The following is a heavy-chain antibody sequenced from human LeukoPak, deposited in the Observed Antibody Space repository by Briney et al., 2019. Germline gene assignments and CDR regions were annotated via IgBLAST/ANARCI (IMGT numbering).Heavy chain of an antibody. CDR1: GGSFSGYY. CDR2: INHSGST. D-gene: IGHD5-12*01. Sequence: PSETLSLTCAVYGGSFSGYYWSWIRQPPGKGLEWIGEINHSGSTNYNPSLKSRVTISVDTSKNQFSLKLSSVTAADTAVYYCARLGYSGYQNEWYFDYWGQGTLVTVSS. CDR3: ARLGYSGYQNEWYFDY. J-gene: IGHJ4*02. V-gene: IGHV4-34*01.